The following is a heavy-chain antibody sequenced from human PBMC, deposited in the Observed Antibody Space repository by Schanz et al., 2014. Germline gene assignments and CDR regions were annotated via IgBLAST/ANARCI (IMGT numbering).Heavy chain of an antibody. D-gene: IGHD6-13*01. CDR2: IYYRGAT. CDR3: ARRAYSNSWSSYYFDY. V-gene: IGHV4-39*01. J-gene: IGHJ4*02. Sequence: QLQLQESGPGLVKPSETLSLTCTVSSGSISSNSYYWAWIRQPPGKGRDGFGNIYYRGATYYNPPPKSRVTMSVDTSKTQFSLKLSSVTAADTAVYYCARRAYSNSWSSYYFDYWGQGTLVTVSS. CDR1: SGSISSNSYY.